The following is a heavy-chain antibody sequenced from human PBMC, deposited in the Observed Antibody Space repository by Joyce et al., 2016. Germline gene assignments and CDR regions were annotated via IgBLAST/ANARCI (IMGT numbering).Heavy chain of an antibody. J-gene: IGHJ4*02. Sequence: EVKLVQSGAEMKKPGESLKISCQASGYSFTSQWVAWVRQMPGKGLEWMGIIYPGDSETIYRPSFQGQVTFSDDRSTSTACLQWDTLKASDIAIYYCARKAVTSPYYDYWGQGTLVTVAS. D-gene: IGHD4-17*01. CDR3: ARKAVTSPYYDY. CDR2: IYPGDSET. V-gene: IGHV5-51*01. CDR1: GYSFTSQW.